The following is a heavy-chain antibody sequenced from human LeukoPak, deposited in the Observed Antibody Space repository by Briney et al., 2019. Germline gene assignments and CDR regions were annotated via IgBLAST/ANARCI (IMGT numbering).Heavy chain of an antibody. CDR1: GFTFSSYG. Sequence: GGSLRLSCAASGFTFSSYGMHWVRQAPGKGLEWVAFARYDGMGKYYADSVKGRFTISRDNSKDTLYLQINSLIIDDTAVYYCAKSYGANFFDLWGQGTLVTASS. CDR2: ARYDGMGK. CDR3: AKSYGANFFDL. V-gene: IGHV3-30*02. J-gene: IGHJ4*02. D-gene: IGHD4-23*01.